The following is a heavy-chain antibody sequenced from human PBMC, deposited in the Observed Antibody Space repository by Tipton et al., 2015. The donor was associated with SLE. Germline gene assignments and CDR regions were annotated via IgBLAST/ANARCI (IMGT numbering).Heavy chain of an antibody. CDR3: ARRRREGGSVWLYDFWVLYYDY. CDR2: INDSGSS. V-gene: IGHV4-34*01. Sequence: TLSLTCAVYGGSFSGYYWSWIRQSPDKGLEWIGEINDSGSSNYNASLESRVTISVDRSVNQFSLKLASVTAADTAVYFCARRRREGGSVWLYDFWVLYYDYWGPGVLVPVTS. J-gene: IGHJ4*01. D-gene: IGHD3/OR15-3a*01. CDR1: GGSFSGYY.